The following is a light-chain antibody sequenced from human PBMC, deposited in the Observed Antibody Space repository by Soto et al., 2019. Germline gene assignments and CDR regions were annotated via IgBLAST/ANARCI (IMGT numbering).Light chain of an antibody. J-gene: IGLJ2*01. CDR1: SADVGSYSL. CDR3: SSYVRNNVLVV. V-gene: IGLV2-23*02. CDR2: EVT. Sequence: QSVLTQPASVSGSPGQSITISCSGTSADVGSYSLVSWYQQRPGRAPQLLIFEVTKRPLGVSDRFSGSKSGNTASLTISGLQAEDEADYYCSSYVRNNVLVVFGGGTKLTVL.